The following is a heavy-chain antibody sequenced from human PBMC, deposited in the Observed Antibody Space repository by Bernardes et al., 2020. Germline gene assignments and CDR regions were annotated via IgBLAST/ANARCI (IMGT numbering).Heavy chain of an antibody. CDR2: ITGSGDSA. J-gene: IGHJ4*02. D-gene: IGHD6-19*01. V-gene: IGHV3-23*01. Sequence: GGSLRLSCAASGFIFSSYAMTWVRQTPGKGLQWVSAITGSGDSAYYADSVKGWVTISRDNSNNMLYLQMDSLRAEDTAIYFCAKGRSSGWLFDSWGQGALVTVSS. CDR1: GFIFSSYA. CDR3: AKGRSSGWLFDS.